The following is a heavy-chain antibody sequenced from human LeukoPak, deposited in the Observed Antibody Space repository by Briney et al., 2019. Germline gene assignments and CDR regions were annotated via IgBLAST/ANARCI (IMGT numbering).Heavy chain of an antibody. J-gene: IGHJ4*02. CDR1: GESFSDYF. CDR2: INHSGST. D-gene: IGHD5-18*01. V-gene: IGHV4-34*01. CDR3: ARLPRRGYSYGRESY. Sequence: SETLSLTCAVYGESFSDYFWTWIRQPPGKGLEWIGEINHSGSTNHKSSLKSRVTISVDTSKNQFSLKLSSVTAADTAVYYCARLPRRGYSYGRESYWGQGTLVTVSS.